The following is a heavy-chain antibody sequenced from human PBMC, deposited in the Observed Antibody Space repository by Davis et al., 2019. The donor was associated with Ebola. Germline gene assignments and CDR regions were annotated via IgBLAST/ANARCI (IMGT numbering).Heavy chain of an antibody. Sequence: MPSDTLSLTCTVPGCSISSYYCSWIPQPPGKGLEWIEYIYYSESTKYNQSLQSRVTISVETSKNQFSLKLSSVNAADTAVSYCARRFECWGQGTLVTVSS. CDR1: GCSISSYY. J-gene: IGHJ4*02. CDR3: ARRFEC. CDR2: IYYSEST. V-gene: IGHV4-59*08.